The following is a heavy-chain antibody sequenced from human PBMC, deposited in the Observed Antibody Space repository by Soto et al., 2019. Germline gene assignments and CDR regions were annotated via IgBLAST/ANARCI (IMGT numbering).Heavy chain of an antibody. CDR1: GLTVSSNY. CDR3: ARDRGGYYPAWDYYYYGMDV. D-gene: IGHD3-22*01. CDR2: IYTGGTT. J-gene: IGHJ6*02. Sequence: GGSLRLSCAASGLTVSSNYMSWVRQAPGKGLEWVSVIYTGGTTYYADSVKGRFTISRQNSMNTLDLQMKSLRTEDTAVYYCARDRGGYYPAWDYYYYGMDVWGQGTTVTVSS. V-gene: IGHV3-53*04.